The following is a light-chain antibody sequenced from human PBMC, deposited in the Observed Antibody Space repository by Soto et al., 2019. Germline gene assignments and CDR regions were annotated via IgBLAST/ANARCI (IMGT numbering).Light chain of an antibody. CDR3: AAGGTAGDDGLSSPFYD. V-gene: IGLV1-47*01. Sequence: QSVLTQPPSVSAAPGQKVTISCSGSSSNIGGNSVSWYQQLPGAAPKLLIFRDNQRPSGVSDRFSGSRSGTSASLAISGLRSEDEADYYCAAGGTAGDDGLSSPFYDFGTGTKVTVL. J-gene: IGLJ1*01. CDR2: RDN. CDR1: SSNIGGNS.